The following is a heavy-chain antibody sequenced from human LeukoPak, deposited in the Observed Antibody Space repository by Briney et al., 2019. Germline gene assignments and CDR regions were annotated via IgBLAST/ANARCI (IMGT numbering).Heavy chain of an antibody. D-gene: IGHD6-13*01. V-gene: IGHV3-21*01. CDR3: ARDMGSSWYPFDY. CDR1: GFTFSSYS. Sequence: GGSLRLSCAAAGFTFSSYSMNWVRQAPGKGLEWVSSISSSSSYIYYADSMKGRFTISRDNAKNSLYLQMNSLRAEDTAVYYCARDMGSSWYPFDYWGQGTLVTVSS. CDR2: ISSSSSYI. J-gene: IGHJ4*02.